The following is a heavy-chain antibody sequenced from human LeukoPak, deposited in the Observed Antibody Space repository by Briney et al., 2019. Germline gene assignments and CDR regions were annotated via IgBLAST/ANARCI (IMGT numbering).Heavy chain of an antibody. CDR3: ASPSPIAVAGFYFDY. D-gene: IGHD6-19*01. CDR1: GFTFSSYG. V-gene: IGHV3-30*02. Sequence: PGGSLRLSCAASGFTFSSYGMHCVRQAPGKGLEWVAFIRYDGSNKYYADSVKGRFTISRDNSKNTLYLQMNSLRAEDTAVYYCASPSPIAVAGFYFDYWGQGTLVTVSS. J-gene: IGHJ4*02. CDR2: IRYDGSNK.